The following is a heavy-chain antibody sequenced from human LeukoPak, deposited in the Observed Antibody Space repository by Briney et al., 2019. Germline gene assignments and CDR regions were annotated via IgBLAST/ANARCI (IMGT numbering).Heavy chain of an antibody. CDR3: AKEKYGSGSYYIRDYFDY. D-gene: IGHD3-10*01. J-gene: IGHJ4*02. Sequence: GGSLRLSCAASGFTFSSYGMHWVRQAPGKGLEWVAVISYDGSNKYYADSVKGRFTISRDNSKNTLYLQMNSLRAEDTAVYYCAKEKYGSGSYYIRDYFDYWGQGTLVTVSS. V-gene: IGHV3-30*18. CDR1: GFTFSSYG. CDR2: ISYDGSNK.